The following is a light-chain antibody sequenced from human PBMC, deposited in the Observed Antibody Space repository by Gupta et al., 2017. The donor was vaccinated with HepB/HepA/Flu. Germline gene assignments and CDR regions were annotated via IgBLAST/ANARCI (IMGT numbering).Light chain of an antibody. Sequence: NFMLTQPHSVSESPGKTVTISCTRSSGNIASAYVQWYQQRPGSAPTTVIYENGQRPSGVPDRFSASIDSSSNSASLSISGLKTEDEADYYCQSYDDVVVFGGGTKLTVL. CDR3: QSYDDVVV. V-gene: IGLV6-57*03. CDR2: ENG. CDR1: SGNIASAY. J-gene: IGLJ2*01.